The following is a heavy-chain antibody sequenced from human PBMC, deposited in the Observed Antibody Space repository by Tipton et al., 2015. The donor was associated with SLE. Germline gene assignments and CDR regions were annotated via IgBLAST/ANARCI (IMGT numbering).Heavy chain of an antibody. Sequence: QSGPEVKKPGASVKVSCKASGYTFTSYYMHWVRQAPGQGLEWMGIINPSGGSTSYAQKFQGRVTMTRDTSTSTVYMELSSLRSEDTAVYYCAKDVERDYVDSGASDAFDIWGQGTMVTVSS. J-gene: IGHJ3*02. CDR3: AKDVERDYVDSGASDAFDI. V-gene: IGHV1-46*01. CDR2: INPSGGST. D-gene: IGHD4-17*01. CDR1: GYTFTSYY.